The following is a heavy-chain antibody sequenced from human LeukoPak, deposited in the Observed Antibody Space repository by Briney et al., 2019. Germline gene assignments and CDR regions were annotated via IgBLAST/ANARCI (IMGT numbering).Heavy chain of an antibody. CDR1: GFTFSSYA. CDR3: ARDVVGATTGSFDY. D-gene: IGHD1-26*01. CDR2: ISYDGSNK. V-gene: IGHV3-30*04. J-gene: IGHJ4*02. Sequence: TGGSLRLSCAASGFTFSSYAMHWVRQAPGKGLEWVAVISYDGSNKYYADSVKGRFTISRDNSKNTLYLQMNSLRAEDTAVYYCARDVVGATTGSFDYWGQGTLVTVSS.